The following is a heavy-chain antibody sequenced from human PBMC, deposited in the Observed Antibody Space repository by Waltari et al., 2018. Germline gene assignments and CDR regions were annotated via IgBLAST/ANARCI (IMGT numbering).Heavy chain of an antibody. J-gene: IGHJ2*01. CDR2: INTNTGNP. D-gene: IGHD3-10*01. Sequence: QVQLVQSGSELKKPGASVKVSCKASGYTFTSYAMNWVRQAPGQGLEWMGWINTNTGNPTYAQGFTGRFVFSLDTSVSTAYLQISSLKAEDTAVYYCARSGSITMVQGVIIMRYFDLWGRGTLVTVSS. CDR1: GYTFTSYA. V-gene: IGHV7-4-1*02. CDR3: ARSGSITMVQGVIIMRYFDL.